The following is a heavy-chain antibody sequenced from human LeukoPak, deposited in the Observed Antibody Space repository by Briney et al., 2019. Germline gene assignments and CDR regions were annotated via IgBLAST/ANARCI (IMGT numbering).Heavy chain of an antibody. J-gene: IGHJ5*02. CDR1: GYTFTSYY. CDR2: ISPSSGST. Sequence: ASVKVSCKASGYTFTSYYMHWVRQAPGQGLEWMGIISPSSGSTSYAQKFQGRVTVTRDTSTSTVYMELSSLRSEDTAVYYCARGEVVVAATSWFDPWGQGTLVTVSS. V-gene: IGHV1-46*01. CDR3: ARGEVVVAATSWFDP. D-gene: IGHD2-15*01.